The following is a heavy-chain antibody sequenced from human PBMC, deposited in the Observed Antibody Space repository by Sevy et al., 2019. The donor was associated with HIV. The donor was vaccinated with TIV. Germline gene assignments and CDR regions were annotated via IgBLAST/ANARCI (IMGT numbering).Heavy chain of an antibody. CDR1: GLIVSSNF. J-gene: IGHJ4*02. CDR2: ISHDGSNK. CDR3: ARALSTWYYFDY. Sequence: GGSLRLSCAASGLIVSSNFMSWVRQAPGKGLEWAAGISHDGSNKYYGDSVKGRFTISRDNSKNTVYLQMNSLRAEDTTVYYCARALSTWYYFDYWGQGTLVTVSS. V-gene: IGHV3-30*03. D-gene: IGHD6-13*01.